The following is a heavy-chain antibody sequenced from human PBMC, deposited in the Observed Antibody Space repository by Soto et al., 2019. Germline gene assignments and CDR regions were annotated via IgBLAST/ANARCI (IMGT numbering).Heavy chain of an antibody. Sequence: QVQLVQSGAEVKKPGASVKVSCKASGYTFTSYDINWVRQATGQGLEWIGRMSPKTGNTGYAQKFQGRVTMTRNPSISTAYMELSSLTSEDTAVYYCTRGPPDWGFDYWGQGTLVPVSS. CDR2: MSPKTGNT. J-gene: IGHJ4*02. D-gene: IGHD7-27*01. CDR3: TRGPPDWGFDY. CDR1: GYTFTSYD. V-gene: IGHV1-8*01.